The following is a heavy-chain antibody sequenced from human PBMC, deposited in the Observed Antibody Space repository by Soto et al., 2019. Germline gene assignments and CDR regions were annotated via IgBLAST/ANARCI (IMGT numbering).Heavy chain of an antibody. CDR2: IIPILGIA. J-gene: IGHJ4*02. CDR3: ARDHWNDLHY. CDR1: GGTFSSYT. Sequence: ASVKVSCKASGGTFSSYTISWVRQAPGQGLEWMGRIIPILGIANYAQKFQGRVTITADKSTSTAYMELSSLRSEDTAVYYCARDHWNDLHYWGQGTLVTVSS. V-gene: IGHV1-69*04. D-gene: IGHD1-1*01.